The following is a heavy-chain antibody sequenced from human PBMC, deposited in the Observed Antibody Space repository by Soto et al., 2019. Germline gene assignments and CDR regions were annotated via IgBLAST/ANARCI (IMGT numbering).Heavy chain of an antibody. CDR3: ARQVVKGRLYYYYYGMDV. J-gene: IGHJ6*02. V-gene: IGHV4-59*08. D-gene: IGHD2-15*01. Sequence: SETLSLTCTVSGGSISSYYWSWIRQPPGKGLEWIGYIYYSGSTNYNPSLKSRVTISVDTSKNQFSLKLSSVTAADTAVYYCARQVVKGRLYYYYYGMDVWGQGTTVTVSS. CDR1: GGSISSYY. CDR2: IYYSGST.